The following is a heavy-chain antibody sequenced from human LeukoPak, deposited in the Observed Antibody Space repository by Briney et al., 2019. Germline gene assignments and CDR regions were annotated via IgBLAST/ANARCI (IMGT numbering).Heavy chain of an antibody. Sequence: SETLSLTCAVSGGSISSGGYSWSWIRQPPGKGLEWIGYIYHSGSTYYNPSLKSRVTISVDRSKNQFSLKLSSVTAADTAVYYCARAPVAGSFFDYWGQGTLVTVSS. V-gene: IGHV4-30-2*01. D-gene: IGHD6-19*01. CDR3: ARAPVAGSFFDY. CDR2: IYHSGST. CDR1: GGSISSGGYS. J-gene: IGHJ4*02.